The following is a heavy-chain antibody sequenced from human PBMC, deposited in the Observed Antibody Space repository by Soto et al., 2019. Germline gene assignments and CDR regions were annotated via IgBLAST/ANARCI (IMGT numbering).Heavy chain of an antibody. D-gene: IGHD4-17*01. CDR3: ARGGGHTVVLPLYYYYGMDV. Sequence: PGGSLRLSCAASGFTFSSYSMNWVRQAPGKGLEWVSYISSSSSTIYYADSVKGRFTISRDNAKNSLYLQMNSLRDEDTAVYYCARGGGHTVVLPLYYYYGMDVWGQGTTVTVSS. CDR1: GFTFSSYS. J-gene: IGHJ6*02. V-gene: IGHV3-48*02. CDR2: ISSSSSTI.